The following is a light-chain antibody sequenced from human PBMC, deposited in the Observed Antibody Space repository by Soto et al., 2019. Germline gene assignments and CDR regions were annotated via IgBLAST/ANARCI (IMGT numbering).Light chain of an antibody. V-gene: IGKV1-5*03. Sequence: DIQMTQSPSTLSGSVADRVTITCRASQTISSWLAWYQQKPGKAPKLLIYKASNLESGVPSRFSGSGSGTEFTLTISSLQPDDFATYYCQQYNSYSWTFGQGTKVDIK. CDR1: QTISSW. CDR2: KAS. CDR3: QQYNSYSWT. J-gene: IGKJ1*01.